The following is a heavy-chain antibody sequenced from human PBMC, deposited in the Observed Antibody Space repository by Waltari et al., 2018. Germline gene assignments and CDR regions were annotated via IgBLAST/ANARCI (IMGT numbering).Heavy chain of an antibody. J-gene: IGHJ6*02. Sequence: EVQLVESGGGLVQPGGSLGLSCAASGSTFSRYWMHWVSQAPGKGLVGVARINGDGSDTSYADSVKGRFTISKDNAKNTLYLQMNSLRAEDTAVYYCATRENYYYDSAYGMNVWGQGTTVSVSS. D-gene: IGHD3-22*01. CDR2: INGDGSDT. CDR3: ATRENYYYDSAYGMNV. V-gene: IGHV3-74*01. CDR1: GSTFSRYW.